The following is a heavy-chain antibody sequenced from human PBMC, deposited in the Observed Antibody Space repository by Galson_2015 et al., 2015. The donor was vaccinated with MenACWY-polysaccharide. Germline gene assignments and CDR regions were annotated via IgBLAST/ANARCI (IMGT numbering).Heavy chain of an antibody. J-gene: IGHJ5*02. CDR2: LSPTAGNT. CDR1: GLTFSSYG. V-gene: IGHV3-23*01. D-gene: IGHD3-10*01. CDR3: AKGAAHYGSGNYYDL. Sequence: SLRLSCAGSGLTFSSYGMGWVRQAPGKGLEWVSGLSPTAGNTYYADSVRGRFTISRDNSKNTLYLQMDSLRAEDTALYYCAKGAAHYGSGNYYDLWGQGTQVTVSS.